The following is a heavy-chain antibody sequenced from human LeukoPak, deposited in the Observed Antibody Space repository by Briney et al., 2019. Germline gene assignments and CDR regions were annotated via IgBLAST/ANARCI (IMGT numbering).Heavy chain of an antibody. CDR1: GLTFRSYW. CDR2: INQEGSEK. V-gene: IGHV3-7*01. Sequence: GGSLRLSCAVSGLTFRSYWMSWVRQAPGKGLEWVANINQEGSEKYFVDSVRGRFTISRDNAKNSLHLQMNTLRAEDTAVYYCARERDGRFFDYWGQGALVTVSS. D-gene: IGHD5-24*01. CDR3: ARERDGRFFDY. J-gene: IGHJ4*02.